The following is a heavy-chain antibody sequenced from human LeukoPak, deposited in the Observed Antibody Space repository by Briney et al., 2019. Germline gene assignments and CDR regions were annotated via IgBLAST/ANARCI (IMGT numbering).Heavy chain of an antibody. CDR2: ISYDGSNK. D-gene: IGHD3-10*01. CDR1: GFTFSSYA. J-gene: IGHJ4*02. V-gene: IGHV3-30*04. CDR3: ARIGSGSPLGY. Sequence: PGGSLRLSCAASGFTFSSYAMHWVRQAPGKGLEWVAVISYDGSNKYYADSVKGRFTISRDNSKNTPYLQMNSLRAEDTAVYYCARIGSGSPLGYWGQGTLVTVSS.